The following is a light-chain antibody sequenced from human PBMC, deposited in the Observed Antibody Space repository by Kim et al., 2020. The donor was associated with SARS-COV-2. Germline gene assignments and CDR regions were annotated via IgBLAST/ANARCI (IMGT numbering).Light chain of an antibody. V-gene: IGLV1-44*01. Sequence: GQRVTITCSGSSSNIGSNTVNWYQQLPETAPKLLIYSSDHRPSGVPDRFSGSKSGTSASLDIRGLQSEDEADYYCAAWDDSLNGVLFGGGTKLTVL. CDR1: SSNIGSNT. CDR2: SSD. J-gene: IGLJ2*01. CDR3: AAWDDSLNGVL.